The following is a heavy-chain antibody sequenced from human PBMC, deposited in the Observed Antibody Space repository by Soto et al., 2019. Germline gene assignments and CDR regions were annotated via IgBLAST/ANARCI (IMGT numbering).Heavy chain of an antibody. J-gene: IGHJ4*02. Sequence: SETLSLTCTVSGGSISDYYWTWIRQPAGKGLEWIGRIYTNGGTNYNPSLKSRVSMPVDTSKNQFSLKLTSVTAADTAVYYCARGFGSSWYYFDYWGQGTLVTVSS. CDR3: ARGFGSSWYYFDY. V-gene: IGHV4-4*07. CDR2: IYTNGGT. D-gene: IGHD6-13*01. CDR1: GGSISDYY.